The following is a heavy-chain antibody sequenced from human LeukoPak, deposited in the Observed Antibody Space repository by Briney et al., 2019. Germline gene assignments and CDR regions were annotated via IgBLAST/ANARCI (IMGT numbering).Heavy chain of an antibody. Sequence: GGSLRLSCAASGFTFNTYWMTWVRQAPVRGLEWVANIKQDGSEKYYVDSVKGRFTISRDNAKNSLYLQMISLRAEDTALYYCARGVSVYSHWGQGTLVTVSS. CDR3: ARGVSVYSH. D-gene: IGHD1-26*01. J-gene: IGHJ4*02. CDR2: IKQDGSEK. V-gene: IGHV3-7*05. CDR1: GFTFNTYW.